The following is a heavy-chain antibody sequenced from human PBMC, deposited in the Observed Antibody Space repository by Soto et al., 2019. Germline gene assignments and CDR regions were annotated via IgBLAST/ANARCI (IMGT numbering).Heavy chain of an antibody. Sequence: QVQLQESGPGLVKPSQTLSLTCTVSGGSISSGDYYWSWIRQPPGKGLEWIVYIYYSGSTYYNPSLKYRVTISVDTSKNQFSLKLSSVTAADTAVYYCARGASPGGGEDYWGQGTLVTVSS. J-gene: IGHJ4*02. CDR3: ARGASPGGGEDY. D-gene: IGHD3-16*01. CDR2: IYYSGST. CDR1: GGSISSGDYY. V-gene: IGHV4-30-4*01.